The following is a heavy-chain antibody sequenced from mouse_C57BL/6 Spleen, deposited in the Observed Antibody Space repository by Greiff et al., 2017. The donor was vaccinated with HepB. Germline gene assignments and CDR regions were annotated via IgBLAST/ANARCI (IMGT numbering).Heavy chain of an antibody. J-gene: IGHJ4*01. CDR3: ARHDGYFYAMDY. Sequence: EVMLVESGGGLVKPGGSLKLSCAASGFTFSDYGMHWVRQAPEKGLEWVAYISSGSSTIYYADTVKGRCTISRDNAKNTLFLQMTSLRSEDTAMYYCARHDGYFYAMDYWGQGTSVTVSS. V-gene: IGHV5-17*01. D-gene: IGHD2-3*01. CDR1: GFTFSDYG. CDR2: ISSGSSTI.